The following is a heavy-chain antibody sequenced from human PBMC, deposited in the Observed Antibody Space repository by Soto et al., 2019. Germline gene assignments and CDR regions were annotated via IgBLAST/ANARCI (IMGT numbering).Heavy chain of an antibody. D-gene: IGHD5-12*01. CDR1: GGSFSGYY. V-gene: IGHV4-34*01. J-gene: IGHJ5*02. CDR3: ARVSWLPGWFDP. CDR2: IKHSGST. Sequence: QVQLQQWGAGLLKPSETLSLTCAVYGGSFSGYYWSWIRQPPGKGLEWIGEIKHSGSTNYNPSLKSRVTISVDTSKIQFSLKLSSVTAADTAVYYCARVSWLPGWFDPWGQGTLVTVSS.